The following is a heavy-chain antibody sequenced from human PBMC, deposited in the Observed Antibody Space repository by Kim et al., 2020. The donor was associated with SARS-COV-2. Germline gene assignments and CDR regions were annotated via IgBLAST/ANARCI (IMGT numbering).Heavy chain of an antibody. D-gene: IGHD6-13*01. CDR1: GFTFSSYS. CDR2: ISSSSSTI. J-gene: IGHJ4*02. CDR3: ARGGIAAAGIIDKGGKVFDY. V-gene: IGHV3-48*02. Sequence: GGSLRLSCAASGFTFSSYSMNWVRQAPGKGLEWVSYISSSSSTIYYADSVKGRFTISRDNAKNSLYLQMNSLRDEDTAVYYCARGGIAAAGIIDKGGKVFDYWGQGTLVTVSS.